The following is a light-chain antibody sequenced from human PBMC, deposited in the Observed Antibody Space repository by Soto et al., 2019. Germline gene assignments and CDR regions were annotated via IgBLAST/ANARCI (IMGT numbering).Light chain of an antibody. J-gene: IGKJ5*01. V-gene: IGKV3-20*01. CDR2: EAS. CDR3: QQYGSSPRT. Sequence: LTQLPSSLSASVCDRGTITXXASQGITNYLAWYQQEPGQAPRIIIYEASNRATGIPARFSGSGSRTDFTLTITRLEPEDFAVYFCQQYGSSPRTFGQGTRLEIK. CDR1: QGITNY.